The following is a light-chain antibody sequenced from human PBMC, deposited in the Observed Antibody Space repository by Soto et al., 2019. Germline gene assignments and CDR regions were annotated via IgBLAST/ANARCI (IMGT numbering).Light chain of an antibody. CDR1: PSVSSN. J-gene: IGKJ3*01. Sequence: EIVMTQSPATLSVSPGERATLSCRASPSVSSNLAWYQQKPGQAPRLLIYGASTRATGIPARFSGSGSGTAFTLTISSLQSEDFAVYYCQQAGTFGPGTIVDIK. CDR3: QQAGT. V-gene: IGKV3-15*01. CDR2: GAS.